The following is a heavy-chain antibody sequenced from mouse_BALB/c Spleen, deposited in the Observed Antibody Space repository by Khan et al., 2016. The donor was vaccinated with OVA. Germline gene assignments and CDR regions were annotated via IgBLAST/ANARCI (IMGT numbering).Heavy chain of an antibody. V-gene: IGHV1S81*02. CDR3: ARSGYGNPFAY. J-gene: IGHJ3*01. Sequence: QVQLQQPGAELVKPGTSVKISCKASGYTFTSYYMYWVKQRPGQGLEWIGGINPNNGDSHFTEKFKSKATLTVDKSSSTAYMQLGILTSEDSAVYYCARSGYGNPFAYWGQGTLVTVSA. CDR2: INPNNGDS. CDR1: GYTFTSYY. D-gene: IGHD2-1*01.